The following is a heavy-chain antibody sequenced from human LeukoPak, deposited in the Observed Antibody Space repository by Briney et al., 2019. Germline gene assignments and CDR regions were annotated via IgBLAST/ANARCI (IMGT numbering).Heavy chain of an antibody. CDR2: VFYSGTT. J-gene: IGHJ4*02. CDR3: ARRSRLYKHETTGYHDS. V-gene: IGHV4-39*01. Sequence: SETLSLTCNVSGDYITTTNYYWAWIRQPPGKGLEWIASVFYSGTTYYNPSLKSRVLISMDTSTNQISLRLTSVTATDTAIYYCARRSRLYKHETTGYHDSWGQGTLVTVSS. D-gene: IGHD3-9*01. CDR1: GDYITTTNYY.